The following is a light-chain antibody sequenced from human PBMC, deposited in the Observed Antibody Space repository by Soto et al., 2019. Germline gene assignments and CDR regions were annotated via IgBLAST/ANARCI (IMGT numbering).Light chain of an antibody. CDR2: EVS. V-gene: IGLV2-14*01. CDR3: SSYTSSSTLDV. CDR1: SSDVGGYHY. J-gene: IGLJ1*01. Sequence: QSALTQPASVSGSPGQSITISCTGTSSDVGGYHYVSWYQQHPGKAPNLMIYEVSNRPSGVSNRFSGSKSGNTASLTISGLQAEDEADYYCSSYTSSSTLDVFGTGTKVTVL.